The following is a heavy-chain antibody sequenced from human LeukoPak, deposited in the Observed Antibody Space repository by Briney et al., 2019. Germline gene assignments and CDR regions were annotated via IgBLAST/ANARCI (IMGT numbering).Heavy chain of an antibody. Sequence: GGSLRLSCAGSGFSFNNAWMSWVRQAPGKGLEWVGRIKSKTDGGATDYAAPVKGRFTISRDDSKNTLYLQMNSLKTEDTAVYYCIVHYYGSGISDYWGQGTLVTVSS. V-gene: IGHV3-15*01. CDR1: GFSFNNAW. CDR2: IKSKTDGGAT. D-gene: IGHD3-10*01. CDR3: IVHYYGSGISDY. J-gene: IGHJ4*02.